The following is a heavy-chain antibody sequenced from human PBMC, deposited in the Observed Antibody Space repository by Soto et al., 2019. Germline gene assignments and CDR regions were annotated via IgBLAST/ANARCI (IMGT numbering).Heavy chain of an antibody. CDR2: IYYSGST. J-gene: IGHJ6*02. CDR3: ARDHILGILYGGMDV. D-gene: IGHD2-8*01. CDR1: GGSISGGDYY. V-gene: IGHV4-30-4*01. Sequence: SETLSLTCTVSGGSISGGDYYWSWIRQPPGKGLEWIGYIYYSGSTYYNPSLKSRVTISVDTSKNQFSLKPSSVTAADTAVYYCARDHILGILYGGMDVWGQGTTVTVSS.